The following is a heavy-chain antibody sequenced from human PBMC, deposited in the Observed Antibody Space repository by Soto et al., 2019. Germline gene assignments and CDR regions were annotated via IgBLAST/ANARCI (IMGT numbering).Heavy chain of an antibody. CDR2: INHSGST. J-gene: IGHJ4*02. CDR3: ARAVVEVGATQDPYYFDY. D-gene: IGHD1-26*01. Sequence: PSETLSLTCAVYGGSFSGYYWSWIRQPPGKGLEWIGEINHSGSTNYNPSLKSRVTISVDTSKNQFSLKLSSVTAADTAVYYCARAVVEVGATQDPYYFDYWGQGTLVTRLL. CDR1: GGSFSGYY. V-gene: IGHV4-34*01.